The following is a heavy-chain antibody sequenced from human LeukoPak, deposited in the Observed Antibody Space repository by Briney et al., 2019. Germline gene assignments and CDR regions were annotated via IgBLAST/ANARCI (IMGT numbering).Heavy chain of an antibody. J-gene: IGHJ4*02. V-gene: IGHV3-23*01. CDR3: ARVGISPF. CDR2: TSGSGGNT. Sequence: PGGSLRLSCATSGFTFSSYAMSWVRQAPGKGLEWVSATSGSGGNTYYADSVKGRFTISRDNSKNTLYLQMNSLRAEDTAVYYCARVGISPFWGQGTLVTVSS. D-gene: IGHD1-14*01. CDR1: GFTFSSYA.